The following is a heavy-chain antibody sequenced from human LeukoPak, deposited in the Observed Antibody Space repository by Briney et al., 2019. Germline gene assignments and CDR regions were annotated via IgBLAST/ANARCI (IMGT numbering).Heavy chain of an antibody. Sequence: GGSLRLSCAASGFTVSSNYMSWVRQAPGKGLEWVSVIYSGGSTYYADSVKGRFTISRDNSKNTLYLQMNSLSAEDTAVYFCARDEYYYDGSSYHYSFDYWSQGTLVTVPS. CDR3: ARDEYYYDGSSYHYSFDY. D-gene: IGHD3-22*01. J-gene: IGHJ4*02. CDR1: GFTVSSNY. V-gene: IGHV3-66*01. CDR2: IYSGGST.